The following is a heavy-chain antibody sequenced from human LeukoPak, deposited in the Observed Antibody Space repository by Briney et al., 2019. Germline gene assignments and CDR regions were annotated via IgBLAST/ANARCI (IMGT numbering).Heavy chain of an antibody. CDR3: ARVSSSWVLFDY. CDR2: IYYSGST. V-gene: IGHV4-59*01. CDR1: GGSISSYY. Sequence: SETLSLTCTVSGGSISSYYWSWIRQPPGKGLEWIGYIYYSGSTNYNPSLKSRVTISVDTSKNQFSLKLSSVTAADTAVYYCARVSSSWVLFDYWGQGTLVTVSS. D-gene: IGHD6-13*01. J-gene: IGHJ4*02.